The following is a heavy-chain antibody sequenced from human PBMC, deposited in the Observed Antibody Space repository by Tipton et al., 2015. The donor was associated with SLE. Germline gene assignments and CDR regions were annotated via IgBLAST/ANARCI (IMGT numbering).Heavy chain of an antibody. D-gene: IGHD4/OR15-4a*01. CDR2: IYSGGSP. V-gene: IGHV4-59*01. CDR3: AKDYNHDNPDYN. Sequence: TLSLTCTVSGGSISYYYWSWIRQPPGKGLEWVGDIYSGGSPSYNPSLKSRATISVDTSKNQFSLKVTYVTAADTAVYYCAKDYNHDNPDYNWGQGTLVIVSS. J-gene: IGHJ4*02. CDR1: GGSISYYY.